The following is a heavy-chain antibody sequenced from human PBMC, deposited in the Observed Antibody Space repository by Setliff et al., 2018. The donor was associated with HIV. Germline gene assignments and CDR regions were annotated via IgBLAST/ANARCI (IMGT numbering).Heavy chain of an antibody. CDR1: GYTFTDYA. Sequence: GASVKVSCKASGYTFTDYALHWVRQAPGQRLEWMGWINADNGDTKYSQKFQGRITITRDTSASTAYMELSSLRSEDTAVYYCARDRKQLWIYYFDYWGQGTLVTVSS. CDR3: ARDRKQLWIYYFDY. CDR2: INADNGDT. D-gene: IGHD5-18*01. V-gene: IGHV1-3*01. J-gene: IGHJ4*02.